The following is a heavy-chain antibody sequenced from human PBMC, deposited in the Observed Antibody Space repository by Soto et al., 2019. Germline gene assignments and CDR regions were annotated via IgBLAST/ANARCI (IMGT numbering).Heavy chain of an antibody. CDR3: AREKYYYDSSGYYDTNWFDP. J-gene: IGHJ5*02. CDR2: IYYSGST. CDR1: GGSISSYY. V-gene: IGHV4-59*12. D-gene: IGHD3-22*01. Sequence: SETLSLTCTVSGGSISSYYWSWIRQPTGKGLEWIGYIYYSGSTYYNPSLKSRVTISVDTSKNQFSLKLSSVTAADTAVYYCAREKYYYDSSGYYDTNWFDPWGQGTLVTVS.